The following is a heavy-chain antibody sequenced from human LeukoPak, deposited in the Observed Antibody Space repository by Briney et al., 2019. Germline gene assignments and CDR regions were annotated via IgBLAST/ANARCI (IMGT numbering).Heavy chain of an antibody. V-gene: IGHV4-61*02. CDR3: ARGVVGATSNWFDP. Sequence: SETLSLTCTVPGGSISSGSYYWSWIRQPAGKGLEWIGRIYTSGSTNYNPSLKSRVTISVDTSKNQFSLKLSSVTAADTAVYYCARGVVGATSNWFDPWGQGTLVTVSS. J-gene: IGHJ5*02. CDR2: IYTSGST. CDR1: GGSISSGSYY. D-gene: IGHD1-26*01.